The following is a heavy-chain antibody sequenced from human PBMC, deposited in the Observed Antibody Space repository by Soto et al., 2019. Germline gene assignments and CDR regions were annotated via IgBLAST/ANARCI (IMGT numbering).Heavy chain of an antibody. V-gene: IGHV3-21*01. J-gene: IGHJ4*02. CDR2: ISSSSSYI. CDR1: GFTFSSYS. Sequence: EVQLVESGGGLVKPGGSLRLSCAASGFTFSSYSMNWVRQAPGKGLEWVSSISSSSSYIYYADSVKGRFTISRDTAKNALYLQMNSLRAEETAVYYCARDQPGYSYGYGLGYWGQGTLVTVSS. D-gene: IGHD5-18*01. CDR3: ARDQPGYSYGYGLGY.